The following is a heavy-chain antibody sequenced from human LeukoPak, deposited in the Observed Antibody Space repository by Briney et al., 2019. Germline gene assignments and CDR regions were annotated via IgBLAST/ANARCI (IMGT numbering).Heavy chain of an antibody. CDR1: GYTFSSYG. CDR3: ARDANGVLGDY. V-gene: IGHV1-18*01. Sequence: ASLKVSCKASGYTFSSYGISWVRQAPGQGLEWMGWISVYSGNTNYAQRLQGRVTMTTDTSTSTAYMELRSLRSDDTAVYYCARDANGVLGDYWGQGTLVTVSP. CDR2: ISVYSGNT. D-gene: IGHD2-8*01. J-gene: IGHJ4*02.